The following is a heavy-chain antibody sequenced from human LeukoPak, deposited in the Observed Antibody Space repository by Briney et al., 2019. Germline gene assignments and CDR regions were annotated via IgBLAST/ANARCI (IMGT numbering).Heavy chain of an antibody. V-gene: IGHV3-21*01. J-gene: IGHJ3*02. CDR1: GFTFSSYS. Sequence: PGGSLRLSCAASGFTFSSYSMNWVRQAPGKGLEWVSSISSSSSYIYYADSVKGRFTISRDNAKNSLYLQMNSLRAEDTAVYYCARDSAGAVAGHNQYRNQSYDAIDIWGQGTMVTVSS. CDR2: ISSSSSYI. CDR3: ARDSAGAVAGHNQYRNQSYDAIDI. D-gene: IGHD6-19*01.